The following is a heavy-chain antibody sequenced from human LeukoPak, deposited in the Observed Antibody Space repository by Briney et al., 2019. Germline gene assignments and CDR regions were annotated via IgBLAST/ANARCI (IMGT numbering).Heavy chain of an antibody. Sequence: PSQTLSLTCTVSGGPISGGGYYWSWIRQHPGKGLEWIGYIYYSGSTYYNPSLKSRVTISVDTSKNQFSLKLSSVTAADTAVYYCARGPFGYFDWLYNWFDPWGQGTLVTVSS. V-gene: IGHV4-31*03. CDR3: ARGPFGYFDWLYNWFDP. D-gene: IGHD3-9*01. J-gene: IGHJ5*02. CDR2: IYYSGST. CDR1: GGPISGGGYY.